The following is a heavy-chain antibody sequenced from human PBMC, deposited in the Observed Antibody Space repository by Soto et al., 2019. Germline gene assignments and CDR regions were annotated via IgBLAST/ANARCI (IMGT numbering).Heavy chain of an antibody. V-gene: IGHV3-13*01. CDR1: GFTFSTYD. CDR2: IGTIRDT. Sequence: EVQLVESGGGLVQPGGSLRPSCAASGFTFSTYDMHWVRQATGKGLEWVSAIGTIRDTYYLDSVKGRFTISRENAKNSVYLQMNSLRVGDTAVYYCARGRSNQYESSPPPKFDPWGRGTLVTVSS. CDR3: ARGRSNQYESSPPPKFDP. J-gene: IGHJ5*02. D-gene: IGHD2-8*01.